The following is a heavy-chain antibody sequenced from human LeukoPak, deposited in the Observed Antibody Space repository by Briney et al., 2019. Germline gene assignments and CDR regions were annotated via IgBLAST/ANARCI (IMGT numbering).Heavy chain of an antibody. CDR2: IYYSGST. J-gene: IGHJ4*02. Sequence: SETLSLTCTVFGDSFSSSNYYWAWFRQPPGKGLDWIGYIYYSGSTYYNPSLKSRVTISVDTSKNQFSLKLSSVTAADTAVYYCAREGGCSSTSCYKWIDYWGQGTLVTVSS. CDR1: GDSFSSSNYY. V-gene: IGHV4-31*03. D-gene: IGHD2-2*02. CDR3: AREGGCSSTSCYKWIDY.